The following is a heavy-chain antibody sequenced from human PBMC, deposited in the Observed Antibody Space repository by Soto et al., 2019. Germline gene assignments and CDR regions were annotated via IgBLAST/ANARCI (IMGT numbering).Heavy chain of an antibody. V-gene: IGHV3-30*18. CDR1: GFTFSSYG. CDR2: ISYDGSNK. CDR3: AKELPAALTYYYGMDV. Sequence: GGSLRLSCAASGFTFSSYGMHWVRQAPGKGLEWVAVISYDGSNKYYADSAKGRFTISRDNSKNTLYLQMNSLRAEDTAVYYCAKELPAALTYYYGMDVWGQGTTVTVSS. D-gene: IGHD2-2*01. J-gene: IGHJ6*02.